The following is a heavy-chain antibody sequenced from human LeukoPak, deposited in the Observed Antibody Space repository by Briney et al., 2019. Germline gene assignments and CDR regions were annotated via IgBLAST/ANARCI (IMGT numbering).Heavy chain of an antibody. CDR3: ARGPAVAVRPRFDY. CDR1: GFTFSHFW. J-gene: IGHJ4*02. D-gene: IGHD6-19*01. Sequence: PGGSLRLSCAASGFTFSHFWMSWVRQAPGKGLEWVAYIKKTGSETYYVDSVKGRFTITRDNTRNSLFLQMYSLRAEDTAVYFCARGPAVAVRPRFDYWGQGTLVTVSS. V-gene: IGHV3-7*01. CDR2: IKKTGSET.